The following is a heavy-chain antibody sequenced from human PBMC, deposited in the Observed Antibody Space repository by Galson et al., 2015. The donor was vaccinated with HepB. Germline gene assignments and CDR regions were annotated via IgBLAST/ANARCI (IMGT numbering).Heavy chain of an antibody. Sequence: CKASEGTFRSHTISWLRQAPGQGLEWMGGIIPIFGSGNYAQKFQGRVTITADESKSTTYMELSSLRSEDTAIYYCARQYDTSGYYPYWGQGTLVTVSS. D-gene: IGHD3-22*01. V-gene: IGHV1-69*01. J-gene: IGHJ4*02. CDR1: EGTFRSHT. CDR3: ARQYDTSGYYPY. CDR2: IIPIFGSG.